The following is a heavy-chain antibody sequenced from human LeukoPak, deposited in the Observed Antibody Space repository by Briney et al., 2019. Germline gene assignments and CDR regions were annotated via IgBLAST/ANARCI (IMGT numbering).Heavy chain of an antibody. CDR2: ISWNSGSI. CDR1: GFTFDDYS. CDR3: AKDFIAAAGKGPFDY. D-gene: IGHD6-13*01. V-gene: IGHV3-9*01. J-gene: IGHJ4*02. Sequence: PGGSLRLYCAASGFTFDDYSMHWVRQAPGKGLKWVSGISWNSGSIGYADSVKGRFTISRDNAKNSLYLQMNSLRAEDTALYYCAKDFIAAAGKGPFDYWGQGTLVTVSS.